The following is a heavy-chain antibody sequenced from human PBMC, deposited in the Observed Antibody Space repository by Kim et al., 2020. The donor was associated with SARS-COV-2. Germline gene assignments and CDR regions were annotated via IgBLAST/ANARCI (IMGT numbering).Heavy chain of an antibody. Sequence: SVKVSCKASGGTFSSYAISWVRQAPGQGLEWMGGIIPIFGTANYAQKFQGRVTITADESTSTAYMELSSLRSEDTAVYYCARDRLHYSDLYYYYYGMDVWGQGTTVTVSS. D-gene: IGHD4-17*01. V-gene: IGHV1-69*13. CDR3: ARDRLHYSDLYYYYYGMDV. CDR2: IIPIFGTA. J-gene: IGHJ6*02. CDR1: GGTFSSYA.